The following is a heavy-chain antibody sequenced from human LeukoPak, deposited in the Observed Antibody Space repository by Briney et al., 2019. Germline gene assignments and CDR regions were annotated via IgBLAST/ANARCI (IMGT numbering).Heavy chain of an antibody. CDR3: ARASYVEDAFDF. V-gene: IGHV1-2*02. CDR2: INPNSGGT. Sequence: ASVKVSCKASGYTFTGYYMHWVRQAPGQGLEWMGWINPNSGGTNYAQKFQGRVTMTRDTSISTAYMELSRLRSDDTAVYYCARASYVEDAFDFWGLGTMVTVSS. J-gene: IGHJ3*01. CDR1: GYTFTGYY. D-gene: IGHD3-16*01.